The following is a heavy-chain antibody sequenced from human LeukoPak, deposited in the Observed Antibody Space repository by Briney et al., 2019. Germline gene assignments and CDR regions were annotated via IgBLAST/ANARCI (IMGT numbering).Heavy chain of an antibody. J-gene: IGHJ4*02. V-gene: IGHV5-51*01. CDR1: GYRLTRNW. CDR3: ARLLGSGWMRPFDY. CDR2: IYPGDSDN. D-gene: IGHD6-19*01. Sequence: GGSLETSLQGSGYRLTRNWIVWVRQMPGKGLEWIGIIYPGDSDNRYSPSFQGQVTISADKSINTAYLQWSSVKASDTAVYYCARLLGSGWMRPFDYWGQGTLVTVSS.